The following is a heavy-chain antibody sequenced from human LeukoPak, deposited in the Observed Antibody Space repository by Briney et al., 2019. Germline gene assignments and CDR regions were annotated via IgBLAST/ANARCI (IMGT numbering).Heavy chain of an antibody. V-gene: IGHV4-34*01. J-gene: IGHJ5*02. Sequence: PSETLSLTCAVYGGSFSGYYWSWIRQPPGKGLEWIGEINHSGSTNYNPSLKSRVTISVDTSKSQFSLKLSSVTAADTAVYYCARGPRDSYGRNWFDPWGQGTLVTVSS. CDR2: INHSGST. CDR3: ARGPRDSYGRNWFDP. CDR1: GGSFSGYY. D-gene: IGHD5-18*01.